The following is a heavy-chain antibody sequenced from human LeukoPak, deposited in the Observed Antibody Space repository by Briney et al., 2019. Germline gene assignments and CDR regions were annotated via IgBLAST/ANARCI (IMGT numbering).Heavy chain of an antibody. V-gene: IGHV4-30-4*01. CDR3: ARYIVVVPAQDACDI. CDR1: GGSISSGDYY. Sequence: SETLSLTCTVSGGSISSGDYYWSWIRQPPGKGLEWIGYIYYSGSTYYNPSLKSRVTISVDTSKNQFSPKLSSVTAADTAVYYCARYIVVVPAQDACDIWGQGTMVTVSS. D-gene: IGHD2-2*01. J-gene: IGHJ3*02. CDR2: IYYSGST.